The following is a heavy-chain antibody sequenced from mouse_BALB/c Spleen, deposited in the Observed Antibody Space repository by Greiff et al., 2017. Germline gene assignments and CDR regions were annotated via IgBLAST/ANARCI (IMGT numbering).Heavy chain of an antibody. D-gene: IGHD2-4*01. CDR3: ARGSTMITTGFAY. V-gene: IGHV5-6-5*01. J-gene: IGHJ3*01. CDR2: ISSGGST. CDR1: GFTFSSYA. Sequence: EVQLQESGGGLVKPGGSLKLSCAASGFTFSSYAMSWVRQTPEKRLEWVASISSGGSTYYPDSVKGRFTISRDNARNILYLQMSSLRSEDTAMYYCARGSTMITTGFAYWGQGTLVTVSA.